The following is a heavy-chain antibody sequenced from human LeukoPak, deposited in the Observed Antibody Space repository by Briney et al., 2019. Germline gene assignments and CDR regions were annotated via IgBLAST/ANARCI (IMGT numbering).Heavy chain of an antibody. J-gene: IGHJ3*02. CDR1: GFTFSSYA. CDR3: AKDRGYYFGGDAFDI. V-gene: IGHV3-23*01. CDR2: ISGSGGST. Sequence: GGSLRLSCAASGFTFSSYAMSWVRQAPGKGLEWVSAISGSGGSTYYADSVKGRFTISRDNSENTLYLQMNSLRAEDTAVYYCAKDRGYYFGGDAFDIWGQGTMVTVSS. D-gene: IGHD3-22*01.